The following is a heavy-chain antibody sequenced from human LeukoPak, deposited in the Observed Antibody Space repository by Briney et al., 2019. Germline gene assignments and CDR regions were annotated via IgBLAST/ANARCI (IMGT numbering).Heavy chain of an antibody. V-gene: IGHV3-15*01. CDR1: GFTFSNAW. D-gene: IGHD2-15*01. Sequence: PGGSLRLSCAASGFTFSNAWLTWVRQAPGKGLEWVGRIRTRTAGGTTDYAAHVKGRFTISRDDSKNTLYLQMNSLQTEDTAVYYCTTLVAAPAGFDYWGQGTLVTVSS. CDR3: TTLVAAPAGFDY. CDR2: IRTRTAGGTT. J-gene: IGHJ4*02.